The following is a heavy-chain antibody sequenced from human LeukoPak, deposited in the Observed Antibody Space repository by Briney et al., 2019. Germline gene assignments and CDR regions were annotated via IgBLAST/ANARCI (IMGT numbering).Heavy chain of an antibody. V-gene: IGHV3-66*01. J-gene: IGHJ4*02. CDR2: IYSGGSA. CDR3: ARDHGTGWPFDY. D-gene: IGHD6-19*01. Sequence: PGGSLRLSCAASGFTVSSYSMSWVRQAPGKGLEWVSIIYSGGSAYYADSVKGRFTISRDNSENTLYLQMNSLRAEDTAVYYCARDHGTGWPFDYWGQGTLVTVSS. CDR1: GFTVSSYS.